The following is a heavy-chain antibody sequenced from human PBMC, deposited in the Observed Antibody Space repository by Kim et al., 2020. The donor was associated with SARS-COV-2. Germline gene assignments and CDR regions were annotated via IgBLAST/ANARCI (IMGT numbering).Heavy chain of an antibody. CDR1: GFTFSSYS. Sequence: GGSLRLSCAVSGFTFSSYSMNWVRQAPGKGLEWVSYISSSSSTIYYADSVQGRFTISRDNAKNSLYLQMNSLRDEDTAVYYCARDLSMYYYDSSGYSPFDYWGQGTLVTVSS. J-gene: IGHJ4*02. CDR3: ARDLSMYYYDSSGYSPFDY. D-gene: IGHD3-22*01. V-gene: IGHV3-48*02. CDR2: ISSSSSTI.